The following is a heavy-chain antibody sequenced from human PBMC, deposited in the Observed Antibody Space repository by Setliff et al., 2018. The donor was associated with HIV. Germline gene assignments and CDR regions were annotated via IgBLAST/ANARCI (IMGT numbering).Heavy chain of an antibody. D-gene: IGHD6-13*01. V-gene: IGHV3-23*01. J-gene: IGHJ4*02. CDR1: GITLSNYA. CDR3: AKDRQQLDPREFDY. CDR2: ISLSGGST. Sequence: GGSLRLSCAASGITLSNYAMSWVRQAPGKGLEWVSGISLSGGSTYYADSVKGRFTIFRDNSKKTLYLQMSSLRVEDTAVYYCAKDRQQLDPREFDYWGQGTLVTVSS.